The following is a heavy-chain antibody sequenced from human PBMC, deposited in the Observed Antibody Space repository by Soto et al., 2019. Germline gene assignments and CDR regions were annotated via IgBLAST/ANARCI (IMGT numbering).Heavy chain of an antibody. CDR1: GRIFSSFP. CDR2: VISASGSV. D-gene: IGHD1-1*01. CDR3: ARVGSREGYNCGIDQ. V-gene: IGHV1-69*06. Sequence: QVQVVQSGAEVKKPGSSVKISCKASGRIFSSFPTSWVRQVPGQGLEWMGGVISASGSVTYAPKFQGRVTMTAVNSAGIGYMEMTSLTSEDTAIYDCARVGSREGYNCGIDQWGPGTMVTVSS. J-gene: IGHJ1*01.